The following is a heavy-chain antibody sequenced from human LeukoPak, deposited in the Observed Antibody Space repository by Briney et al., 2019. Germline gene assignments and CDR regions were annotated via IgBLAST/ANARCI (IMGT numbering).Heavy chain of an antibody. Sequence: PSETLSLTCTVSGGSISSYYWSWIRQPPGKGLEWIGYIYYSGSTNYNPSLKSRVTIPVDTSKNQFSLKLSSVTAADTAVYYCATSSGWYSHAFDIWGQGTMVTVSS. CDR2: IYYSGST. D-gene: IGHD6-19*01. J-gene: IGHJ3*02. V-gene: IGHV4-59*01. CDR1: GGSISSYY. CDR3: ATSSGWYSHAFDI.